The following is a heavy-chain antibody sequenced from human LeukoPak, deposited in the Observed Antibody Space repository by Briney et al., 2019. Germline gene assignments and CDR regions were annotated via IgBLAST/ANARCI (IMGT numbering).Heavy chain of an antibody. CDR2: IKSKTHGGTT. V-gene: IGHV3-15*01. Sequence: GGSLRLSCAASGFIFKNVWMSWVRQAPGKGLEWVGRIKSKTHGGTTDYAAAVKGRFTISRDDSKSTLYLQMNSLKTEDTALYYCTTWNYDILTGYSIWGQGTLVTVSS. CDR1: GFIFKNVW. CDR3: TTWNYDILTGYSI. J-gene: IGHJ4*02. D-gene: IGHD3-9*01.